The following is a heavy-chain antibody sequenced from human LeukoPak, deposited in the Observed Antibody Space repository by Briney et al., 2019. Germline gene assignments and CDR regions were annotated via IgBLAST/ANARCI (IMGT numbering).Heavy chain of an antibody. CDR2: IKGDGSST. D-gene: IGHD5-18*01. Sequence: GGSLRLSCAASGFTVSSYWMHLVRHTSGKGLVWVSRIKGDGSSTSYADSVKGRFTISRYNAKNTLYLQMNSLRAEDTAVYYCARDGYSFGHDFDYWGQGTLVTVSS. V-gene: IGHV3-74*01. CDR1: GFTVSSYW. CDR3: ARDGYSFGHDFDY. J-gene: IGHJ4*02.